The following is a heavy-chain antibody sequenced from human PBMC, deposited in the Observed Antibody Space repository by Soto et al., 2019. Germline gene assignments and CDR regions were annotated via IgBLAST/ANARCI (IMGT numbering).Heavy chain of an antibody. CDR2: INPGDSDT. J-gene: IGHJ4*02. CDR1: GDIFTKYW. Sequence: GESLKISCKGSGDIFTKYWIGLVRQMPGKGLEWMGIINPGDSDTRYSPSFQGQVTISADKSISTAYLQWSGLKAADTAIYFCASQDLYTGYFDYWGQGTLVTVSS. D-gene: IGHD2-8*02. CDR3: ASQDLYTGYFDY. V-gene: IGHV5-51*01.